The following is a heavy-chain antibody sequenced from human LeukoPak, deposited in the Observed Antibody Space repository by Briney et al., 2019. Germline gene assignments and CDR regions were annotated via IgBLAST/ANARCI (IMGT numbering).Heavy chain of an antibody. Sequence: GGSLRLSCATSGFTFSSYAMSWVRQAPGKGLEWVSGFGGSGGDTYYADSVKGRFTISRDISRNTLYLQMNSLRADDTAVYYRARRMVNRAIDYWGQGTLVTVSS. D-gene: IGHD2-8*01. J-gene: IGHJ4*02. V-gene: IGHV3-23*01. CDR2: FGGSGGDT. CDR3: ARRMVNRAIDY. CDR1: GFTFSSYA.